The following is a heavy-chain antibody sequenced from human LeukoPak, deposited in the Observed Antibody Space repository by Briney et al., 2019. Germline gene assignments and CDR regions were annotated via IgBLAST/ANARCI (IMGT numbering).Heavy chain of an antibody. V-gene: IGHV3-23*01. CDR1: GFTFSSYA. D-gene: IGHD5-18*01. Sequence: GGSLRLSCAASGFTFSSYAMIWLRQAPGQGREWVSAISGSGGSTYYADSVKGRFTISRDNSKNTLYLQMNSLRAEDTAVYCCARDRGRKGVTFDYWGQGTLVTVSS. CDR2: ISGSGGST. CDR3: ARDRGRKGVTFDY. J-gene: IGHJ4*02.